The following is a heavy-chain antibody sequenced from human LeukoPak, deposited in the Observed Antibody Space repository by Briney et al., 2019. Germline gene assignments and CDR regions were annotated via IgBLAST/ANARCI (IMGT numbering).Heavy chain of an antibody. CDR2: ISYDGSNK. J-gene: IGHJ4*02. CDR3: ARALTSSRYSYGLYYFDY. V-gene: IGHV3-30-3*01. D-gene: IGHD5-18*01. CDR1: GFTFSSYA. Sequence: QPGGSLRLSCAASGFTFSSYAMHWVRQAPGKGLEWVAVISYDGSNKYYADSVKGRFTISRDNSKNTLYLQMNSLRAEDTAVYYCARALTSSRYSYGLYYFDYWGQGTLVTVSS.